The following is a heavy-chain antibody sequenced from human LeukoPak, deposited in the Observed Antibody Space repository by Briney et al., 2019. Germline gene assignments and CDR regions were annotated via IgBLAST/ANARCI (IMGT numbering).Heavy chain of an antibody. J-gene: IGHJ4*02. Sequence: GGSLRLSCAASGFIFSSYSMKWVRQAPGKGLEWVISISSSSSYIYYADSVKRRFTISRDNAKNSLYLQMNSLRAEDTAVYYCARRDFWSGYYTHDYWGQGTLVTVSS. V-gene: IGHV3-21*01. CDR3: ARRDFWSGYYTHDY. CDR2: ISSSSSYI. CDR1: GFIFSSYS. D-gene: IGHD3-3*01.